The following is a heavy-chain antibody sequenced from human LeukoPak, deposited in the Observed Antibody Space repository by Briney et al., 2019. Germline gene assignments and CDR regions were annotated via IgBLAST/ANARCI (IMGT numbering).Heavy chain of an antibody. CDR1: GGTFSSYA. D-gene: IGHD2-15*01. Sequence: SVKVSCKASGGTFSSYAISWVRQAPGQGLEWMGGIIPIFGTANYAQKFQGRVTITTDEPTSTAYMELSSLRSEDTAVYYCARGPVVYCSGGSCYSQTYYYYYMDVWGKGTTVTVSS. J-gene: IGHJ6*03. CDR3: ARGPVVYCSGGSCYSQTYYYYYMDV. CDR2: IIPIFGTA. V-gene: IGHV1-69*05.